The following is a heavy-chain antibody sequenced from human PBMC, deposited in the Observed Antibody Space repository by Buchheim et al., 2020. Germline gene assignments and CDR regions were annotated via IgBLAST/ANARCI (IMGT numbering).Heavy chain of an antibody. V-gene: IGHV4-39*07. CDR2: LSYSGST. J-gene: IGHJ4*02. CDR1: GGSISSGTYN. Sequence: QLQLQESGPGLVKPAETLSLTRNVSGGSISSGTYNWGWIRQPPGKGLEWIGSLSYSGSTYYNPSLKSRVTISVDTSKNQFSLKLSSVTAADTALYYCATLGYTSRVDYWGQGTL. CDR3: ATLGYTSRVDY. D-gene: IGHD6-13*01.